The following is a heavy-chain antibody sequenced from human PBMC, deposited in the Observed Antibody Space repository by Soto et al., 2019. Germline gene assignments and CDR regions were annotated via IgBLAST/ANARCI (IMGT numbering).Heavy chain of an antibody. CDR3: ARERDYGMGV. CDR1: GYTFSSYD. Sequence: QVQLVQSGAEVKKPGASVKVSCKASGYTFSSYDINWVRQATGQGLEWMGWMNPNTGNTVYAQKFQVRVTMPRNTSISTAYMERRSLRAEDTAVCYRARERDYGMGVWGQGTTVTVSS. J-gene: IGHJ6*02. V-gene: IGHV1-8*01. CDR2: MNPNTGNT.